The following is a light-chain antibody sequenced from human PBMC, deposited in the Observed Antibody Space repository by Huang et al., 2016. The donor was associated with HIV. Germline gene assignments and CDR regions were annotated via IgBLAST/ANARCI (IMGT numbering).Light chain of an antibody. CDR2: ATS. CDR1: QSLSGN. V-gene: IGKV3D-15*01. J-gene: IGKJ2*01. CDR3: QHYNDWPRT. Sequence: EIVMTQFPATLSVSPGETVALSCRASQSLSGNLAWYQHKPGHTPRLLIDATSIRAAGVPGRVSGSGSGSEFTLTISSLLSEDSAVYYCQHYNDWPRTFGQGTKLEIK.